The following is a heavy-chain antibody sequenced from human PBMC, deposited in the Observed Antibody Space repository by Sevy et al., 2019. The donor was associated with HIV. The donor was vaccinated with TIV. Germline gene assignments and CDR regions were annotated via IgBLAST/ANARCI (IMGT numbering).Heavy chain of an antibody. V-gene: IGHV3-30*18. J-gene: IGHJ6*02. CDR1: GFTFSSYD. D-gene: IGHD2-15*01. CDR3: AKHEAATPYYYYGMDV. Sequence: GGSLRLSCAASGFTFSSYDMHWVRQAPGKGLEWVAVISYDGSNKFYADSVKGRFTISRDNSKNTLYLQMNSLRADDTAVYYCAKHEAATPYYYYGMDVWGQGTPVTVSS. CDR2: ISYDGSNK.